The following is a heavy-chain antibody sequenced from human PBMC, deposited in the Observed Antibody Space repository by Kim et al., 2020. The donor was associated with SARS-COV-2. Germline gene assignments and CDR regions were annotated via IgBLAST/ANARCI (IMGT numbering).Heavy chain of an antibody. D-gene: IGHD2-2*01. J-gene: IGHJ4*02. CDR1: GYTFTSYG. CDR2: ISAYNGKT. CDR3: ARKYCSSTSCFFDY. Sequence: ASVKVSCKASGYTFTSYGISWVRQAPGQGLEWMGWISAYNGKTNYAQKLQGRVTMTTDTSTSTAYMELRSLRSDDTAVYYCARKYCSSTSCFFDYWGQGTLVTVSS. V-gene: IGHV1-18*04.